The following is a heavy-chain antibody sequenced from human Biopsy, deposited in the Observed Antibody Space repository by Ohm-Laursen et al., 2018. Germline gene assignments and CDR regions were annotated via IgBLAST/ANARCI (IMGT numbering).Heavy chain of an antibody. J-gene: IGHJ6*02. D-gene: IGHD6-6*01. CDR3: ARGEAARVNDNYRYRLDH. Sequence: SVTASCKASGGNLRSYGISWVRQAPGQGLEWMGGIMPAFGVVNYGQNFEGRVTIDADDSTTTVDLSSLTSEDTAVYYCARGEAARVNDNYRYRLDHWGQGTTVVVSS. CDR2: IMPAFGVV. CDR1: GGNLRSYG. V-gene: IGHV1-69*13.